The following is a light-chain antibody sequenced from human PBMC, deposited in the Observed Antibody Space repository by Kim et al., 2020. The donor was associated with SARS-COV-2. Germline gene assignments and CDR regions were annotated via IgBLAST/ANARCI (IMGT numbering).Light chain of an antibody. Sequence: GQRGTIACSGSISNIGSNVVNWYQQLPGTAPKLLMYSNDYRPSGVPDRFSGSKSGTSASLAISGLQSEDEADYYCAAWDDSLKGSVFGGGTQLTVL. J-gene: IGLJ3*02. CDR3: AAWDDSLKGSV. CDR2: SND. CDR1: ISNIGSNV. V-gene: IGLV1-44*01.